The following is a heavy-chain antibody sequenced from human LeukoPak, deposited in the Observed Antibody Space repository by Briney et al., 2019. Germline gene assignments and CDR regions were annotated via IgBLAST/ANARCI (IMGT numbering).Heavy chain of an antibody. D-gene: IGHD3-22*01. CDR2: IHHTGKN. V-gene: IGHV4-59*01. Sequence: PSETLSLTCAVSGDSITSYYWNWIRQPPGKGLEWIGYIHHTGKNRYNPSLQSRVTMSVDTSKSEFSLKLNSETAADTAVYYCASVVVINKEDYSDYWGQGTLVTVSS. J-gene: IGHJ4*02. CDR3: ASVVVINKEDYSDY. CDR1: GDSITSYY.